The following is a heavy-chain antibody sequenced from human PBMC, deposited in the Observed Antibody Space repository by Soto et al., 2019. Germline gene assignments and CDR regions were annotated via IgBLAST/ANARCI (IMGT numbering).Heavy chain of an antibody. CDR2: IRSKAYGGTT. J-gene: IGHJ3*02. D-gene: IGHD3-16*02. Sequence: GSLRLSCTASGFTFGDYAMSWVRQAPGKGLEWVGFIRSKAYGGTTEYAASVKGRFTISRDDSKSIAYLQMNSLKTEDTAVYYCTRDHPNYVWGSYRNDAFDIWGQGTMVTVSS. V-gene: IGHV3-49*04. CDR1: GFTFGDYA. CDR3: TRDHPNYVWGSYRNDAFDI.